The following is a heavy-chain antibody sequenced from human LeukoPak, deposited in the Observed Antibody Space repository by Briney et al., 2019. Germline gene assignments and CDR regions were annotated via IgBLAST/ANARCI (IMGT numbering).Heavy chain of an antibody. J-gene: IGHJ5*02. V-gene: IGHV4-38-2*02. CDR1: GYSISIGYH. CDR2: IYHTGTT. D-gene: IGHD3-10*01. Sequence: SETLSLTCSVSGYSISIGYHWAWIRQSPGKGLEWIGSIYHTGTTYTNPSLRSRVALSVDTSRNDSSLQLNSVTAADTAVYYCARVFGSGTFTRWFDPWGQGTLVAVSS. CDR3: ARVFGSGTFTRWFDP.